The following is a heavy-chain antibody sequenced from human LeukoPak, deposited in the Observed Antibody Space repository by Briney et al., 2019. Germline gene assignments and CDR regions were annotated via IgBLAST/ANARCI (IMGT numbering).Heavy chain of an antibody. CDR1: GYTFTGYY. D-gene: IGHD3-10*01. V-gene: IGHV1-2*02. J-gene: IGHJ6*03. Sequence: ASVKVSCKASGYTFTGYYMHWVRQAPGQGLEWMGWINPNSGGTNYAQKFQGRVTMTTDTSISTAYMELRRLRSDDTAVYYCARGTAMVRGVIPVYYYYYMDVWGKGTTVTVSS. CDR2: INPNSGGT. CDR3: ARGTAMVRGVIPVYYYYYMDV.